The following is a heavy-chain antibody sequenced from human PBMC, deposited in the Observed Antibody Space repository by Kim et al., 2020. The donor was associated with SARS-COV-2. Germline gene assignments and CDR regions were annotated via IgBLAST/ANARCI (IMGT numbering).Heavy chain of an antibody. V-gene: IGHV1-46*01. D-gene: IGHD6-19*01. CDR3: ARGGLGDAFDI. Sequence: ARKFQGRVTMPRDTSPSTFYMELSSLRSEDTAVYSCARGGLGDAFDIWGQGTMVTVSS. J-gene: IGHJ3*02.